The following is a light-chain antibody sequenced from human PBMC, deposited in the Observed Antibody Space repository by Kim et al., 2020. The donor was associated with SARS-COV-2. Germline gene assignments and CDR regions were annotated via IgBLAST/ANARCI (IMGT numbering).Light chain of an antibody. J-gene: IGLJ3*02. CDR2: GKN. CDR1: SLRSDY. V-gene: IGLV3-19*01. Sequence: ALGQTVRITCQGDSLRSDYAIWYQQKPGQAPVLVIYGKNTRPSGIPDRFSGCSSGNTASLTITGAQAEDEADYYCNSRDSSGNHLVFGGGTKVTVL. CDR3: NSRDSSGNHLV.